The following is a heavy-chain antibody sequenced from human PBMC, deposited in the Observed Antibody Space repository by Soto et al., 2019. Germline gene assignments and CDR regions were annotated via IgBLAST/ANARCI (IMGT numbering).Heavy chain of an antibody. Sequence: PGGSLRLSCAASGFTFSSYAMSWVRQAPGKGLEWVSAISGSGGSTYYADSVKGRFTISRDNSKNTLYLQMNSLRAEDTAVYYCAKMPRLYYDLWSGYYYYFDYWGQGNLVTVSS. D-gene: IGHD3-3*01. V-gene: IGHV3-23*01. CDR2: ISGSGGST. CDR3: AKMPRLYYDLWSGYYYYFDY. J-gene: IGHJ4*02. CDR1: GFTFSSYA.